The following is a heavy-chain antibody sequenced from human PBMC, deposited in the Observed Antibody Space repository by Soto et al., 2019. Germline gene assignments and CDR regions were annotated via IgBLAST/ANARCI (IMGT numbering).Heavy chain of an antibody. CDR2: IHTSGST. D-gene: IGHD2-2*01. V-gene: IGHV4-4*07. J-gene: IGHJ6*02. CDR3: AIDVPPVVPVAMLPAFTSLGMDA. Sequence: SETLSLTCTVSGASISSYFWSWIRQPAGKGLEWIGRIHTSGSTNYNPSLKSRVTMSVDTSKNQFSLKLSSVTAADTAVYYCAIDVPPVVPVAMLPAFTSLGMDAWGQGTTVTVSS. CDR1: GASISSYF.